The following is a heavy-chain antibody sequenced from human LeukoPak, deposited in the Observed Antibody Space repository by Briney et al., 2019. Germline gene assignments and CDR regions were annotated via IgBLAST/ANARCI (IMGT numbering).Heavy chain of an antibody. CDR1: GFTFSSYS. V-gene: IGHV3-21*01. Sequence: GGSLRLSCAASGFTFSSYSMNWVRQAPGKGLEWVSSISSSSSYIYYADSVKGRFTISRDNAKNSLYLQMNGLRAEDTAVYYCAREETYYYDSSGYQGYAFDIWGRGTMVTVSS. D-gene: IGHD3-22*01. CDR2: ISSSSSYI. CDR3: AREETYYYDSSGYQGYAFDI. J-gene: IGHJ3*02.